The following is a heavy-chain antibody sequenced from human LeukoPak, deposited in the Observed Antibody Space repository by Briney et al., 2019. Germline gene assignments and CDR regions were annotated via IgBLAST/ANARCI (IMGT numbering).Heavy chain of an antibody. J-gene: IGHJ4*02. CDR2: IIHGGDTT. Sequence: SETLSLTCAVYGGSFSGYYWTWVRQPPGKGLEWIGEIIHGGDTTNYNPSLKSRVTISLDTSRSQFSLKLSSVTAADTAVYYCARVLAAATLDYWGEGSLVTVSS. D-gene: IGHD6-13*01. V-gene: IGHV4-34*12. CDR1: GGSFSGYY. CDR3: ARVLAAATLDY.